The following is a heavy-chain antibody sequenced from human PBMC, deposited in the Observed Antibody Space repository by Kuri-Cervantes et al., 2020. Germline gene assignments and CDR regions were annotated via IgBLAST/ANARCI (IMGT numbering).Heavy chain of an antibody. CDR2: IRNKANGGTT. D-gene: IGHD3-10*01. Sequence: GGSLRLSCAASGFTFSNAWMSWVRQAPGKGLEWVGFIRNKANGGTTEWTTSVKGRFTISRDDSKSITYLQMNSLRAEDTAVYYCARGLDYYGSGSSYWYFDLWGRGTLVTVSS. V-gene: IGHV3-71*01. CDR1: GFTFSNAW. CDR3: ARGLDYYGSGSSYWYFDL. J-gene: IGHJ2*01.